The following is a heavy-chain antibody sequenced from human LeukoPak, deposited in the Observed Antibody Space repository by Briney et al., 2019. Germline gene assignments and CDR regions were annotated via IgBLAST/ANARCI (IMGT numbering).Heavy chain of an antibody. Sequence: SETLSLTCTVSGGSISNFYWSWIRQPAGKGLEWIGRIFTRGSTNYNPSLKSRVTISIDTSKNQFSLKPSSVTAADTAVYYCAREATRPMVGATTGYFDYWGQGTLVTVSS. CDR3: AREATRPMVGATTGYFDY. CDR1: GGSISNFY. CDR2: IFTRGST. V-gene: IGHV4-4*07. D-gene: IGHD1-26*01. J-gene: IGHJ4*02.